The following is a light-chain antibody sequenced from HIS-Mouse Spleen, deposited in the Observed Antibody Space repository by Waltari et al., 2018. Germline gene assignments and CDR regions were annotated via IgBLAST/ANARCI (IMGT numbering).Light chain of an antibody. CDR3: QAWDSSTYV. CDR1: KLGDNY. V-gene: IGLV3-1*01. J-gene: IGLJ1*01. CDR2: QDS. Sequence: SYELTQQPSVSVPPGQPASTTCLGDKLGDNYACWYQQKPGQSPVLVIYQDSKRPSGIPERFSGSNSGNTATLTISGTQAMDEADYYCQAWDSSTYVFGTGTKVTVL.